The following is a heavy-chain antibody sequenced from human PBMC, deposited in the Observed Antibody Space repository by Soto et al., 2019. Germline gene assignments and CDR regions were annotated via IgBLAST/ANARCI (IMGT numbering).Heavy chain of an antibody. D-gene: IGHD6-6*01. CDR3: ARDGAARSSSSGNWFDP. Sequence: SETLSLTCTVSGGSISSSIYYWGWIRHPPGKGLEWIGSIYYSGSTYYNPSLKSRVTISVDTSKNQFSLKLSSVTAADTAVYYCARDGAARSSSSGNWFDPWGQGTLVTGSS. CDR1: GGSISSSIYY. J-gene: IGHJ5*02. CDR2: IYYSGST. V-gene: IGHV4-39*01.